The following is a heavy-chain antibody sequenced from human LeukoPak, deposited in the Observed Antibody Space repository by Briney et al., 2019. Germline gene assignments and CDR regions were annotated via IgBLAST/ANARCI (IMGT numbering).Heavy chain of an antibody. D-gene: IGHD2-2*01. J-gene: IGHJ4*02. Sequence: PGGSLRLSCAASGFTFSSYAMSWVRQAPGKGLEWVSATSGSGGSTYYADSVKGRFTISRDNSKNTLYLQMNSLRAEDTAVYYCAKDQDIVVVPAAGFDYWGQGTLVTVSS. CDR1: GFTFSSYA. V-gene: IGHV3-23*01. CDR3: AKDQDIVVVPAAGFDY. CDR2: TSGSGGST.